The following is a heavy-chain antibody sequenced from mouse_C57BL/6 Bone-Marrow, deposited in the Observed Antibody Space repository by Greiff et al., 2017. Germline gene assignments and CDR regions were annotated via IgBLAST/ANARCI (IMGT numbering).Heavy chain of an antibody. CDR2: ISYDGSN. J-gene: IGHJ3*01. CDR1: GYSITSGYY. Sequence: VQLQQSGPGLVKPSQSLSLTCSVTGYSITSGYYWNWIRQFPGNKLEWMGYISYDGSNNYNPSLKNRISITRDTSKNQFFLKLNSVTTEDTATYYCAREGYYGSSPDWFAYWGQGTLVTVSA. D-gene: IGHD1-1*01. CDR3: AREGYYGSSPDWFAY. V-gene: IGHV3-6*01.